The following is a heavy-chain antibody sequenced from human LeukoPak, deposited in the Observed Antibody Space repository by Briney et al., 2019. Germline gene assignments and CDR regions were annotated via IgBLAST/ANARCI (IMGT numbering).Heavy chain of an antibody. CDR1: GFSFSSYG. J-gene: IGHJ3*02. D-gene: IGHD1-1*01. V-gene: IGHV3-33*06. Sequence: PGRSLKLSCAASGFSFSSYGMHWVRQAPGKGLEWVAVVWYDGSNQYYADSVKGRFTISRDNSKNIPYLQMNSLRAEDTAVYYCAKAKGGTTGDVFDIWGQGTMVTVFS. CDR2: VWYDGSNQ. CDR3: AKAKGGTTGDVFDI.